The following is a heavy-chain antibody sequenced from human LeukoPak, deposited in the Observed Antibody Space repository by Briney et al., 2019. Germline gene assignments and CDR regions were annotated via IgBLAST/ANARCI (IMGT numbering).Heavy chain of an antibody. CDR3: ARGKRGKGLKTYYYDSSGYWPIDY. J-gene: IGHJ4*02. Sequence: SETLSLTCAVSGYSISSGYYWGWIRQPPGKGLEWIGSIYHSGSTYYNPSLKSRVTISVDTSKNQFSLKLSSVTAADTAVYYCARGKRGKGLKTYYYDSSGYWPIDYWGQGTLVTVSS. V-gene: IGHV4-38-2*01. CDR2: IYHSGST. D-gene: IGHD3-22*01. CDR1: GYSISSGYY.